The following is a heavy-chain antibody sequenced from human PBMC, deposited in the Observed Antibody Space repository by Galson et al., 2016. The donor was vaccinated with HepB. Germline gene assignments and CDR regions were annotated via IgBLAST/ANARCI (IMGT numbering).Heavy chain of an antibody. D-gene: IGHD2-15*01. Sequence: SVKVSCKASGGTFSSYAVSWLRQAPGQGLDWMGGIIPFFGTADYAQKFQGRVTITADESTSTAYMELNSLTFDDTAVYYCARAHSSWFDPWGQGTLVTVSS. V-gene: IGHV1-69*13. CDR3: ARAHSSWFDP. J-gene: IGHJ5*02. CDR1: GGTFSSYA. CDR2: IIPFFGTA.